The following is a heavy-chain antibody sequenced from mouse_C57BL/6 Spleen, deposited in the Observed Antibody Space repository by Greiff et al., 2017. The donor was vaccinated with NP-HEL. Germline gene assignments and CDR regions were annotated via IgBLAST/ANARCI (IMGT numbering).Heavy chain of an antibody. J-gene: IGHJ2*01. D-gene: IGHD1-1*01. CDR2: IDPSDSYT. CDR1: GYTFTSYW. Sequence: VQLQQPGAELVKPGASVKLSCKASGYTFTSYWMQWVKQRPGQGLEWIGEIDPSDSYTYYNQKFKGKATLTVDTYSSTAYMQLSSLTSEDSAVYYCAREGYGRADYWGQGTTLTVSS. CDR3: AREGYGRADY. V-gene: IGHV1-50*01.